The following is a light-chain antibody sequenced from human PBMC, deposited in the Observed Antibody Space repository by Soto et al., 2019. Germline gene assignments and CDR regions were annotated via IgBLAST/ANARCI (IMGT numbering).Light chain of an antibody. CDR2: GAF. CDR3: QQRNIWPPVT. J-gene: IGKJ5*01. V-gene: IGKV3-11*01. CDR1: QSVSSRY. Sequence: EIVMSQSPATLSVSPGERATLYCRASQSVSSRYLAWYQQKPGQAPRLLIYGAFNRATGIPARLSGSGSGTDFTLTINSLEPEDFAVYYCQQRNIWPPVTFGQGTRLEIK.